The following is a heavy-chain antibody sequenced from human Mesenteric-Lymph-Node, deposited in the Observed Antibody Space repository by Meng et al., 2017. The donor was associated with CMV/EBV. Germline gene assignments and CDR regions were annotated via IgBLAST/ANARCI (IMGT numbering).Heavy chain of an antibody. CDR3: AKGYCSSTSCYIFDY. CDR2: ISGSGGST. D-gene: IGHD2-2*02. V-gene: IGHV3-23*01. CDR1: GFTFSSYA. J-gene: IGHJ4*02. Sequence: GESLKISCAASGFTFSSYAMSWVRQAPGKGLEWVSAISGSGGSTYYADSVKGRFTISRDNSKNTLYLQMNSPRAEDTAVYYCAKGYCSSTSCYIFDYWGQGTLVTVSS.